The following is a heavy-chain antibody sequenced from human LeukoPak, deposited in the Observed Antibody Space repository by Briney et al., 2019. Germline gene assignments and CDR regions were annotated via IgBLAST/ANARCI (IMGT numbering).Heavy chain of an antibody. D-gene: IGHD2-15*01. J-gene: IGHJ4*02. CDR3: AKDQWEYCSGGSSYSFDY. CDR1: GFTFSSYG. Sequence: GGSLRLSCAASGFTFSSYGMHWVRQAPGKGLEWVAVISYDGSNKYYADSVKGRFTISRDNSKNTLYLQMNSLRAEDTAVYYCAKDQWEYCSGGSSYSFDYWGQGTLVTVSS. V-gene: IGHV3-30*18. CDR2: ISYDGSNK.